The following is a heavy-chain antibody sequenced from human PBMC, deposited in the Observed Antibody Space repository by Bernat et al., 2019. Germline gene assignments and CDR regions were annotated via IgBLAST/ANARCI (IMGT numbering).Heavy chain of an antibody. D-gene: IGHD6-19*01. CDR2: INHSGST. Sequence: VQLQQWGAGLLKPSETLSLTCAVYGGSFSGYYWSWIRQPPGKGLEWIGEINHSGSTNYNPSLKSRVTISVDTSKNQFSLKLSSVTAADTAVYYCARSVAGVLDYWGQGTLVTVSS. J-gene: IGHJ4*02. V-gene: IGHV4-34*01. CDR1: GGSFSGYY. CDR3: ARSVAGVLDY.